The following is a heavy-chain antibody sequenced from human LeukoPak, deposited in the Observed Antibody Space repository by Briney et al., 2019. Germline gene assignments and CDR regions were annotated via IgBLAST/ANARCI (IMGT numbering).Heavy chain of an antibody. J-gene: IGHJ5*02. CDR3: ARGGYYGSGNDFRFDP. D-gene: IGHD3-10*01. CDR2: IYYSGST. Sequence: PSETLSLTCTVSGGSISSSYYWGWIRQSPGKGLEWIGSIYYSGSTYYNPSLKSRVTISVDTSKNQFSLKLTSVTAADTAVYFCARGGYYGSGNDFRFDPWGQGTLVTVSS. V-gene: IGHV4-39*07. CDR1: GGSISSSYY.